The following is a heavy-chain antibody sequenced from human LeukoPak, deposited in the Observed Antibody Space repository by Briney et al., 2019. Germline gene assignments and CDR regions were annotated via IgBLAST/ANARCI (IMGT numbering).Heavy chain of an antibody. CDR3: SRRVDATRWFVP. J-gene: IGHJ5*02. Sequence: PGGSLRLSCAASGFTFNNYLMRWVRQAPGKGLEWVSRINGDGTATNYADSVKGRFTVSRDNAKNTLCLEMNSLRAEDTAVYYCSRRVDATRWFVPWGQGALGTVSS. CDR2: INGDGTAT. V-gene: IGHV3-74*01. CDR1: GFTFNNYL. D-gene: IGHD2-15*01.